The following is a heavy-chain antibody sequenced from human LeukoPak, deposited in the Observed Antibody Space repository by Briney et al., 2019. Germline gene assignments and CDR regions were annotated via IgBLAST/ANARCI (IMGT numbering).Heavy chain of an antibody. CDR2: MNPNSGNT. CDR3: ARGLYYDFWSGYYRWDYYYYYYMDV. CDR1: GYTFTSYD. Sequence: GASVKVSCKASGYTFTSYDINWVRQATGQGLEWMGWMNPNSGNTGYAQKFQGRVTMTRNTSISTAYMELSSLRSEDTAVYYCARGLYYDFWSGYYRWDYYYYYYMDVWGKGTTVTVSS. D-gene: IGHD3-3*01. V-gene: IGHV1-8*02. J-gene: IGHJ6*03.